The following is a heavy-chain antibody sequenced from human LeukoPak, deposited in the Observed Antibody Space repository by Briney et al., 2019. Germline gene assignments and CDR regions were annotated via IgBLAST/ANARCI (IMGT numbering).Heavy chain of an antibody. CDR2: ISGYNGNT. CDR3: AREGGSGSYNWFDP. J-gene: IGHJ5*02. Sequence: ASVKVSCKASGYTFTSHGISWVRQAPGQGLEWMGWISGYNGNTNYAQKLQGRVTMTTDTSTSTAYMELRSLRSDDTAVYYCAREGGSGSYNWFDPWGQGTLVTVSS. CDR1: GYTFTSHG. D-gene: IGHD3-10*01. V-gene: IGHV1-18*04.